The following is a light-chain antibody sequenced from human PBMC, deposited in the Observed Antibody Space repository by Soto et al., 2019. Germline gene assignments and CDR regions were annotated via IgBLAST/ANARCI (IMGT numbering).Light chain of an antibody. CDR3: AAWDDSLNAL. CDR1: SSNIGAGLD. CDR2: DNN. V-gene: IGLV1-40*01. J-gene: IGLJ1*01. Sequence: QSVLTQPPSVSGAPGQRVTISCTGSSSNIGAGLDVHWYQQLPGAVPKLLIYDNNNRPSGVPDRFSGSKTGTSASLAITGLQAEDEGDYYCAAWDDSLNALFGTGTKV.